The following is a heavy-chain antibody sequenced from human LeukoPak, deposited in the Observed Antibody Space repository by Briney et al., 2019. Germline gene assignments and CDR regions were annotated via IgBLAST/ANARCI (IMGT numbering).Heavy chain of an antibody. CDR1: RFTFSRYW. CDR3: ARSRGNSGSYPLDY. D-gene: IGHD1-26*01. Sequence: GGSLRLSCAASRFTFSRYWMHWVRQAPGKGLVWVSRINSDGISTSYADSVKGRFTISRDNAKNTLYLQMNSLRAEDTAVYYCARSRGNSGSYPLDYWGQGTLVTVSS. CDR2: INSDGIST. V-gene: IGHV3-74*01. J-gene: IGHJ4*02.